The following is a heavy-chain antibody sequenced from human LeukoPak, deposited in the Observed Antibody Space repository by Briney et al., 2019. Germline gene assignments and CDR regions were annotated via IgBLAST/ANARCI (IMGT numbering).Heavy chain of an antibody. CDR2: ISYDGSIK. Sequence: GGSLRLSCAASGFTFSNFAMNWVRQAPGKGVEWVAFISYDGSIKSYADSVKGRFAVSRDNSKNTLYPQMNSLRPEDTAFYYCAKSYDNGWYVCDYWGQGTLVTVSS. CDR3: AKSYDNGWYVCDY. D-gene: IGHD6-19*01. V-gene: IGHV3-30*09. CDR1: GFTFSNFA. J-gene: IGHJ4*02.